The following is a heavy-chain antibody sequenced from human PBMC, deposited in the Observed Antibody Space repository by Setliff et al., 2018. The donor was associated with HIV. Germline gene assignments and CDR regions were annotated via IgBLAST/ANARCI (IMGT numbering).Heavy chain of an antibody. D-gene: IGHD3-10*01. CDR1: GYTFTSYG. Sequence: ASVMVSCKASGYTFTSYGISWVRQAPGQGLEWMGWISAYNGNTNYAQKLQGRVTMTTDTSTTTAYMELRSLRSDDTAVYYCATLAGDYYYSGRGYYFMDVWGKGTTVTVSS. CDR2: ISAYNGNT. V-gene: IGHV1-18*01. CDR3: ATLAGDYYYSGRGYYFMDV. J-gene: IGHJ6*03.